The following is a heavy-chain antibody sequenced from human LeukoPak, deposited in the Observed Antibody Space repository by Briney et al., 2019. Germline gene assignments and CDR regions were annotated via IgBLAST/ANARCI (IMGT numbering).Heavy chain of an antibody. J-gene: IGHJ1*01. Sequence: GGSLRLSCAASGFTFSNYNMNWVRQAPGKGLEWVAVMSHGGSANYYADSVKGRFTISRDNSKNTLYLQMNSLRAEDTAVYYCAREGTRGFFQHWGQGTLVTVSS. V-gene: IGHV3-30-3*01. CDR2: MSHGGSAN. CDR1: GFTFSNYN. CDR3: AREGTRGFFQH. D-gene: IGHD2-15*01.